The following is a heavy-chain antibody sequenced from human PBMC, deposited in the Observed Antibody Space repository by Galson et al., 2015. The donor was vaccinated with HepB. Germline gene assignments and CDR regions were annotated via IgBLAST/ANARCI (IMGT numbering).Heavy chain of an antibody. CDR2: ISAYNGNT. D-gene: IGHD1-26*01. CDR1: GYTFTSYG. Sequence: SVKVSCKASGYTFTSYGISWVRQAPGQGLEWMGWISAYNGNTNYAQKLQGRVTMTTDTSTSTAYMELRSLRSDDTAVYYCAREVVGATMVGEAFDIWGQGTMVTVSS. CDR3: AREVVGATMVGEAFDI. J-gene: IGHJ3*02. V-gene: IGHV1-18*04.